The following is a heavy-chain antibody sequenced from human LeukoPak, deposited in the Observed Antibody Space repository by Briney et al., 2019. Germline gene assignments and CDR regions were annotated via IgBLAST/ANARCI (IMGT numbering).Heavy chain of an antibody. CDR3: ARSCRGLWFGENYYYYGMDV. CDR2: IIPIFGIA. Sequence: ASVKVSCKASGGTFSSYAISWVRQAPGQGLEWMGRIIPIFGIANYAQKFQGRVTITADKSTSTAYMELSSLRSEDTAVYYCARSCRGLWFGENYYYYGMDVWGRGTTVTVSS. J-gene: IGHJ6*02. CDR1: GGTFSSYA. V-gene: IGHV1-69*04. D-gene: IGHD3-10*01.